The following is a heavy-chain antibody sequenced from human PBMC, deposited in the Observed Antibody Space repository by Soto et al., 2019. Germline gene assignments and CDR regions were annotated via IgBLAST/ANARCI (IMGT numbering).Heavy chain of an antibody. D-gene: IGHD6-6*01. CDR2: ISSSSSTI. CDR3: ASQEYSSSSGWFDP. Sequence: EVQLVESGGGLAQPGGSLRLSCAASGFTFSSYSMNWVRQAPGKGLEWVSYISSSSSTIYYADSVKGRFTISRDNAKNSLYLQMNSLRAEDTAVYYCASQEYSSSSGWFDPWGQGTLVTVSS. J-gene: IGHJ5*02. V-gene: IGHV3-48*01. CDR1: GFTFSSYS.